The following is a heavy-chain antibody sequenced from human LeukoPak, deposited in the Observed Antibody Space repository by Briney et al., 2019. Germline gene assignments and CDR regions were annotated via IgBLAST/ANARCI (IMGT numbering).Heavy chain of an antibody. V-gene: IGHV3-74*01. CDR2: INSDGSST. CDR1: GFTFSSYW. Sequence: GGSLRLSCAASGFTFSSYWMHWVRQAPGKGLVWVSRINSDGSSTSYADSVKGRFTISRDNAKNSLYLQMNSLRAEDTALYYCAREGGIAAAFDYWGQGTLVTVSS. D-gene: IGHD6-13*01. J-gene: IGHJ4*02. CDR3: AREGGIAAAFDY.